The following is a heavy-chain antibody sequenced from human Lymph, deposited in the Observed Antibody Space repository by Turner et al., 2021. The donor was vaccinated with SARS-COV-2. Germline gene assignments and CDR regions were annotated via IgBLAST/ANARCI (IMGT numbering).Heavy chain of an antibody. J-gene: IGHJ4*02. CDR1: GFTFSYYW. CDR2: IKQDGSVK. Sequence: EVQLVESGGGLVQPGGSLRLSCAASGFTFSYYWMSWVRQAPGKGLEWVANIKQDGSVKYYVDSVKGRFTISRDNAKNSLFLQMNSLRAEDTAVYYCARMGSSSWYFDYWGQGTLVTVSS. CDR3: ARMGSSSWYFDY. V-gene: IGHV3-7*01. D-gene: IGHD1-26*01.